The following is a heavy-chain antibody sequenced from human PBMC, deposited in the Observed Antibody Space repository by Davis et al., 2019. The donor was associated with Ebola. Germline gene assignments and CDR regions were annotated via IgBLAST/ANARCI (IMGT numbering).Heavy chain of an antibody. CDR3: ARDLIAARGYYYYMDV. CDR1: GGPTSSGGYY. Sequence: MPSETLSLPCTVSGGPTSSGGYYWRWIRQPPGTGLEWIGYIYYSGSTYYNPSLKSRVTISVDTSKNQFSLKLSSVTAADTAVYYCARDLIAARGYYYYMDVWGKGATVTVSS. D-gene: IGHD6-6*01. CDR2: IYYSGST. J-gene: IGHJ6*03. V-gene: IGHV4-30-4*01.